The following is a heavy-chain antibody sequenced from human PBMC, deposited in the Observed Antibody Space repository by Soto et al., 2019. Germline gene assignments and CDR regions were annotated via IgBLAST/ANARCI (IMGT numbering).Heavy chain of an antibody. V-gene: IGHV4-31*03. CDR2: IYTSATT. J-gene: IGHJ5*02. CDR3: ARDPAP. Sequence: QVQLQESGPGLVKPSQPLSLTCPVSGGSIRTGGYYWSWIRQHPGKGLEWIGYIYTSATTYYNPTLKSRVTRSVDTSKNQFSLKLSSVTVADTAVYYCARDPAPWGHGALVTVSS. CDR1: GGSIRTGGYY.